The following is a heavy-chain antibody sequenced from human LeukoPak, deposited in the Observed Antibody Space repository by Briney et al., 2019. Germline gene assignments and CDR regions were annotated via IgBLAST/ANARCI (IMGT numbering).Heavy chain of an antibody. J-gene: IGHJ3*02. CDR3: ARDPHGSSPPNAFDI. CDR1: GYTFTSYG. V-gene: IGHV1-18*01. CDR2: ISAYNGNT. Sequence: GASVKVSCKASGYTFTSYGISWVRQAPGQGLEWMGWISAYNGNTDYAQKFQGRVTMTTDTSTSTAYMELRSLRSDDTAVYYCARDPHGSSPPNAFDIWGQGTMVTVSS.